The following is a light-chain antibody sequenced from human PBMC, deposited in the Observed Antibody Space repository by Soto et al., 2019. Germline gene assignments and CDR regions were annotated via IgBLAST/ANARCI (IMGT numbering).Light chain of an antibody. CDR1: SSDVGGYNY. CDR3: GSYTTSNTRQIV. Sequence: QSALTQPASVSGSPGQSITISWTGTSSDVGGYNYVSWYQQQPGKAPKFMIYDVRNRPSGVSNRFSGSKSGNTASLTISGLQAEDEADYYCGSYTTSNTRQIVFGTGPKVTVL. V-gene: IGLV2-14*01. J-gene: IGLJ1*01. CDR2: DVR.